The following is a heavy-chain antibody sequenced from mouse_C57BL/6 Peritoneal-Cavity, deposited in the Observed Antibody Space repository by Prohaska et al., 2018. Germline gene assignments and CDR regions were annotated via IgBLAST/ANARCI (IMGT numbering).Heavy chain of an antibody. J-gene: IGHJ2*01. CDR1: GYSITSGYD. CDR2: ISYSGST. V-gene: IGHV3-1*01. CDR3: ARDRNWVFDY. Sequence: DVQLQESGPGMVKPSQSLSLTCTVTGYSITSGYDWHWIRHFPGNKLEWMGYISYSGSTNYNPSLKSRISITQDTSKNHFFLKLNSVTTEDTATYYCARDRNWVFDYWGQGTTLTVSS. D-gene: IGHD4-1*01.